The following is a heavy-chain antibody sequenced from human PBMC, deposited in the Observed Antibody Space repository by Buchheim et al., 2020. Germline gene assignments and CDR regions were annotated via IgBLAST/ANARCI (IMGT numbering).Heavy chain of an antibody. Sequence: DVQLVESGGDLVQPGGSLRLSCVGSGFTFSNHWMTWVRQAPGKGLEWVAIIHQDGSDEYYVDSVRGRFTISRDNTKNSVHLQMNSLRVDDTAVYFCVRVYCSSPGCYDYYLDVWGQGTT. D-gene: IGHD2-2*01. CDR3: VRVYCSSPGCYDYYLDV. V-gene: IGHV3-7*01. J-gene: IGHJ6*02. CDR1: GFTFSNHW. CDR2: IHQDGSDE.